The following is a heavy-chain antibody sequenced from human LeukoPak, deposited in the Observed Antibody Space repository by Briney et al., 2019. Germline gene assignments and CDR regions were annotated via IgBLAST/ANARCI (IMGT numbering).Heavy chain of an antibody. Sequence: GRSLRLSCAASGFTFSSYGMHWVRQAPGKGLEWVAVISYDGSNKYYADSVKGRFTISRDNSKNTLYLQMNSLRAEDTAVYYCARDHYDTPTGYWGQGTLVTVSS. CDR2: ISYDGSNK. V-gene: IGHV3-30*03. J-gene: IGHJ4*02. CDR1: GFTFSSYG. CDR3: ARDHYDTPTGY. D-gene: IGHD3-22*01.